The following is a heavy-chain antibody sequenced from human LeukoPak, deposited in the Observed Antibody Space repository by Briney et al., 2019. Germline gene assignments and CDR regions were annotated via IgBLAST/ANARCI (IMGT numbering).Heavy chain of an antibody. CDR3: AKFYDISTGYFDC. D-gene: IGHD3-9*01. CDR2: INGGASAT. CDR1: GFTFSTYA. J-gene: IGHJ4*02. V-gene: IGHV3-23*01. Sequence: GGSLRLSCAASGFTFSTYAMSWVRQAPGKGLEWVSAINGGASATYYADSVKGRFTISRDNSKNTLYLQMNSLRAEDTAVYYCAKFYDISTGYFDCWGQGTLVTVSS.